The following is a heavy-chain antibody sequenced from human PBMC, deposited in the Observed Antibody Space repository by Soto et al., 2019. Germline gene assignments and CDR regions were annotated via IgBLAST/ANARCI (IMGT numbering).Heavy chain of an antibody. D-gene: IGHD3-16*01. CDR1: GFIFEDFA. V-gene: IGHV3-9*01. CDR2: INWNGVNK. Sequence: EVQLVESGGGLEQPGRSLRLSCTVSGFIFEDFAMHWVRQAPGQGLEWVSGINWNGVNKGYAESVLGRFTISRDNAKKSLYLDMNYLGPEDTALYFCAKDVDRLGELWGYFQNWGQGTLVTVSS. CDR3: AKDVDRLGELWGYFQN. J-gene: IGHJ1*01.